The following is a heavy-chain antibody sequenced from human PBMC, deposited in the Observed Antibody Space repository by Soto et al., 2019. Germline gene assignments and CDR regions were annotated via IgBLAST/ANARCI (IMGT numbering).Heavy chain of an antibody. Sequence: SETLSLTCTVSGGSISSSSYYWGWIRQPPGKGLEWIGSIYYSGSTYYNPSLKSRVTISVDTSKNQFSLKLSSVTAADTGVYYCARHGGALAYYYGMDVWGQGTTVTVSS. D-gene: IGHD3-16*01. V-gene: IGHV4-39*01. CDR2: IYYSGST. CDR3: ARHGGALAYYYGMDV. J-gene: IGHJ6*02. CDR1: GGSISSSSYY.